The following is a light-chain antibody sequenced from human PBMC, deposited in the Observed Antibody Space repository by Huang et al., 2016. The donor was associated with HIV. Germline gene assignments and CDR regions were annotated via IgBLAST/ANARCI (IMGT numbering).Light chain of an antibody. CDR3: QQYNDWRT. Sequence: EIVMTQSPATLSVSPGERATLSCRASQSICTNLAWYQQKRGQAPRLLIYGAFTRAPGIPARFSGSGSGTEFTLTISSLQSEDFAIYYCQQYNDWRTFGQGTKVETK. V-gene: IGKV3-15*01. J-gene: IGKJ1*01. CDR2: GAF. CDR1: QSICTN.